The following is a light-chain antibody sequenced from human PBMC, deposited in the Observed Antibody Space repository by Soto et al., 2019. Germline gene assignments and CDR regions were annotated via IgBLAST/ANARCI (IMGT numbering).Light chain of an antibody. CDR3: QYYGSSPWT. CDR1: QSVNPYY. V-gene: IGKV3-20*01. Sequence: EIVLTQSPGTLSLSPGERATLSCRASQSVNPYYLASYQQKPGQAPRLRIYSASSRATGIPDRFSGSGSGTDFTLTISRLEPEDFVVYECQYYGSSPWTFGQGTKVEIK. J-gene: IGKJ1*01. CDR2: SAS.